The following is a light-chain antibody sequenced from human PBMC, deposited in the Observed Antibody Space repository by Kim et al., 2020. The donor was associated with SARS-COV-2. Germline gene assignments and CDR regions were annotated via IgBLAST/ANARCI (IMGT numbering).Light chain of an antibody. V-gene: IGKV3-20*01. J-gene: IGKJ2*01. CDR3: QQYDRPPYT. Sequence: YPGYRATLACRASQSVASRYFAWYQQKSGQAPRLLVYGAFSRATGIPDRFSGSASGTDLTLTISGLEPEDAAMYYCQQYDRPPYTFGQGTKLEI. CDR1: QSVASRY. CDR2: GAF.